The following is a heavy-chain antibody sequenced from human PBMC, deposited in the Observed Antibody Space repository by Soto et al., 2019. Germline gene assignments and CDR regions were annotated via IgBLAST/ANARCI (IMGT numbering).Heavy chain of an antibody. CDR3: ARDHINGWKFDY. CDR2: IKQDGSEN. V-gene: IGHV3-7*01. CDR1: GFTFSNYW. Sequence: EVQLVESGGGLVQPGGSLRLSRAASGFTFSNYWMSWVRQAPGKGLEWVANIKQDGSENNNVDSVKGRFTTTRDNTKNSFYLQMNRLRAEDTAVYYCARDHINGWKFDYWGRGTLVTVSS. D-gene: IGHD6-19*01. J-gene: IGHJ4*02.